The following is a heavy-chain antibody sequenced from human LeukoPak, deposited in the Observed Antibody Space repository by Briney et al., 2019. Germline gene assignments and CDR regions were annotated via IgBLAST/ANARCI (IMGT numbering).Heavy chain of an antibody. V-gene: IGHV4-59*01. D-gene: IGHD3-16*02. Sequence: SETLSLTCTVSDGSITNYDWSWVRQPPGKGLEFIGHVHYSGTANYNPSLRSRVTISIDASKKHFFLKLKSVTAADTAVYYCARGATAASYYDYVWGSYRPPYFDYWGQGTLVTVSS. CDR1: DGSITNYD. CDR2: VHYSGTA. CDR3: ARGATAASYYDYVWGSYRPPYFDY. J-gene: IGHJ4*02.